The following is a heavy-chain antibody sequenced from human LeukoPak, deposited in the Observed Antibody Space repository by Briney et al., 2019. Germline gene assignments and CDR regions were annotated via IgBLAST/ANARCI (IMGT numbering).Heavy chain of an antibody. D-gene: IGHD3-22*01. J-gene: IGHJ3*02. Sequence: SETLSLTCTVSGASMSSYHWNWIRQPPGKGLEWIWYVFYTGSTNYNPSLKGRVTISIDMSKNQFSLNLSSVTAADTAVYYCAGDDKDAFDIWGQGTMVTVSS. CDR3: AGDDKDAFDI. CDR1: GASMSSYH. CDR2: VFYTGST. V-gene: IGHV4-59*01.